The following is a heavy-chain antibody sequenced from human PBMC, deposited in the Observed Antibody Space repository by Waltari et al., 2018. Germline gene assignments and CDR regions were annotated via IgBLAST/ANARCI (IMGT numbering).Heavy chain of an antibody. D-gene: IGHD6-19*01. V-gene: IGHV3-30-3*01. J-gene: IGHJ4*02. Sequence: QVQLVESGGGVVQPGRSLRLSCAGSGFTFSRHALHWVRQAPGKGLEGVAVISYEATSKDYADSVQGRFTISRDNSKNTLYLQMNSLRVEDTAVYYCARDQYSTGWYPDYWGQGTLVTVSS. CDR3: ARDQYSTGWYPDY. CDR2: ISYEATSK. CDR1: GFTFSRHA.